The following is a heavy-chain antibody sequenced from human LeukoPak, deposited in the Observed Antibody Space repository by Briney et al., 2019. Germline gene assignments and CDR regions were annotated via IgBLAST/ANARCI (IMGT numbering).Heavy chain of an antibody. CDR2: ISAYNGNT. J-gene: IGHJ3*02. D-gene: IGHD2-2*01. Sequence: GASVKLSCKASGYTFTSYGISWVRQAPGQGLEWMGWISAYNGNTNYAQQLQGRVTMTTDTSTSTAYMELRSLRSDDTAVYYCARDSGDIVVVPAVGDAFDIWGQGTMVTVSS. CDR3: ARDSGDIVVVPAVGDAFDI. CDR1: GYTFTSYG. V-gene: IGHV1-18*01.